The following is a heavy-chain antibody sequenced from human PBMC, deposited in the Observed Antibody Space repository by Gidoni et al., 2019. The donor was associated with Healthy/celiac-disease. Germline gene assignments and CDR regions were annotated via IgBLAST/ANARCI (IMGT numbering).Heavy chain of an antibody. CDR2: IYPGDSDT. V-gene: IGHV5-51*01. J-gene: IGHJ4*02. CDR1: GYRFTSYW. D-gene: IGHD2-15*01. CDR3: ARLGYGSGGSCYWFDY. Sequence: VQLVPSGAEVNQLRESLKISCKVSGYRFTSYWIGWVRQMPGKGLEWMGIIYPGDSDTRYSPSFQGQVTISADKSSSTAYLQWSSLKAADTAMYYCARLGYGSGGSCYWFDYWGQGTLVTVSS.